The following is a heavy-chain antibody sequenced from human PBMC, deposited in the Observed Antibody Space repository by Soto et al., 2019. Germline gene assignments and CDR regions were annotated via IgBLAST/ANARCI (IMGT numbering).Heavy chain of an antibody. CDR2: IIPIFGTA. D-gene: IGHD3-22*01. V-gene: IGHV1-69*13. CDR3: ARDRAYYDSSGFSY. CDR1: GGTFSSYA. J-gene: IGHJ4*02. Sequence: ASVKVSCKASGGTFSSYAISWVRQAPGQGLEWMGGIIPIFGTANYAQKFQGRVTITADESTSTAYMELSSLRSEDTAVYYCARDRAYYDSSGFSYWGQGTLVTVSS.